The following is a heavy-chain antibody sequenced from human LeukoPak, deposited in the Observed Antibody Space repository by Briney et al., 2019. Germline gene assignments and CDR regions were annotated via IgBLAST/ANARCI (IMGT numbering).Heavy chain of an antibody. J-gene: IGHJ5*02. CDR3: ARGYSSSRYNWFDP. CDR2: IYYGWST. V-gene: IGHV4-59*13. D-gene: IGHD6-13*01. Sequence: ADLLSLTCSVCGGFISSYYGSGLRQPPEGVLGWGVYIYYGWSTNYNPSLQGRVTISVDKSKNQSSLKRSCAKAPDPALYYCARGYSSSRYNWFDPWGQGTRVTVSS. CDR1: GGFISSYY.